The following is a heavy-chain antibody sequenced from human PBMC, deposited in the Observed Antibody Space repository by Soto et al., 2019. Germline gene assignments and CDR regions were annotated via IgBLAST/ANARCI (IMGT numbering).Heavy chain of an antibody. V-gene: IGHV1-2*04. J-gene: IGHJ6*03. CDR2: INANGGVT. CDR1: GDTFNDYY. Sequence: QVQLVQSGAEVKKPGASVTVSCRSSGDTFNDYYIHWVRQAPGQGLEWMGWINANGGVTKYAQKFQGWVTMTRDTSIRTVYMQLGRLRSDDTAAYYCARESGGATATLDYYYFYIDVWGTGTTVTVSS. CDR3: ARESGGATATLDYYYFYIDV. D-gene: IGHD5-12*01.